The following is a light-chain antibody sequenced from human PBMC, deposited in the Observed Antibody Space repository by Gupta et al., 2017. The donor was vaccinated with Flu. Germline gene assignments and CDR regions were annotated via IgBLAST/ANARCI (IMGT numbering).Light chain of an antibody. J-gene: IGLJ2*01. V-gene: IGLV1-51*01. Sequence: KVTIYCSGSYSNMRNEYGSWLNKVPGKAPKLLMYYNRKRPSGIPDRFSGSKSGTSATLTINGVKAADEAAYYCEGWDSSISAVVFGRGTKLTVL. CDR2: YNR. CDR3: EGWDSSISAVV. CDR1: YSNMRNEY.